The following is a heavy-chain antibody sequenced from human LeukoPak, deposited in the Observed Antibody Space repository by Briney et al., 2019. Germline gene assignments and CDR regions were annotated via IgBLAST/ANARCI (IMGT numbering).Heavy chain of an antibody. CDR3: AGGLDYYGSGSYYTLAGY. V-gene: IGHV1-2*02. Sequence: GASVKVSCKASGYTFTGYYMHWVRQAPGQGLEWMGWINPNSGGTNYAQKFQGRVTMTRDTSISTAYMELSRLRSDDTAVYYCAGGLDYYGSGSYYTLAGYWGQGTLVTVSS. CDR1: GYTFTGYY. J-gene: IGHJ4*02. D-gene: IGHD3-10*01. CDR2: INPNSGGT.